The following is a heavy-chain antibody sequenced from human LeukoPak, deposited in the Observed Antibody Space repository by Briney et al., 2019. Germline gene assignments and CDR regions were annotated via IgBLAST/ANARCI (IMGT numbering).Heavy chain of an antibody. CDR1: GGSISSYY. CDR2: IYYSGST. J-gene: IGHJ5*02. Sequence: PSETLSLTCALSGGSISSYYWSWIRQPPGKGLEWIGYIYYSGSTNYNPSLKSRVTISVDTSKNQFSLKLSSVTAADTAVYYCARARVLRFLEWLPNWFDPWGQGTLVTVSS. CDR3: ARARVLRFLEWLPNWFDP. D-gene: IGHD3-3*01. V-gene: IGHV4-59*01.